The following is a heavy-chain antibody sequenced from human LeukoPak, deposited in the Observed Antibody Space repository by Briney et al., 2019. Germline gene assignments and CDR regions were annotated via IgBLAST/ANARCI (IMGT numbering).Heavy chain of an antibody. D-gene: IGHD3-9*01. CDR1: GGSISSYY. V-gene: IGHV4-59*01. J-gene: IGHJ4*02. CDR2: IYYSGST. Sequence: PSETLSLTCTVSGGSISSYYWSWIRQPPGKGLEWIGYIYYSGSTNYNPSLKNRVTISVDTSKNQFSLKLSSVTAADTAVYYCARVALYFDPSVFDYWGQGTLVTVSS. CDR3: ARVALYFDPSVFDY.